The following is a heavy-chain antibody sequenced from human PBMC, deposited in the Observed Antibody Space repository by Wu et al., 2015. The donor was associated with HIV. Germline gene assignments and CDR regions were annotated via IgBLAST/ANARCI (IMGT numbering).Heavy chain of an antibody. CDR2: IIPIFGTA. CDR3: ARDGPYYDILTGSQNYYYGMDV. Sequence: QVQVVQSGAEVKKPGASVQVSCETSTYTFTNYAISWVRQAPGQGLEWMGRIIPIFGTANYAQKFQGRVTITADESTSTAYMELSSLRSEDTAVYYCARDGPYYDILTGSQNYYYGMDVWGQGTTVTVSS. D-gene: IGHD3-9*01. J-gene: IGHJ6*02. CDR1: TYTFTNYA. V-gene: IGHV1-69*13.